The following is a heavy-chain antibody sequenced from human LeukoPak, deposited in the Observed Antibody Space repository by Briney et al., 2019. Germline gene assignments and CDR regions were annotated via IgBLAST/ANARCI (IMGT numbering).Heavy chain of an antibody. CDR2: IYYSGST. V-gene: IGHV4-39*07. CDR3: AREQQQLVEPNWFDP. D-gene: IGHD6-13*01. Sequence: PSETLSLTCTVSGGSVSRSPYYWGWIRQPPGKGLEWIGNIYYSGSTYYNPSLKSRVTISVDTSKNQFSLKLSSVTAADTAVYYCAREQQQLVEPNWFDPWGQGTLVTVSS. CDR1: GGSVSRSPYY. J-gene: IGHJ5*02.